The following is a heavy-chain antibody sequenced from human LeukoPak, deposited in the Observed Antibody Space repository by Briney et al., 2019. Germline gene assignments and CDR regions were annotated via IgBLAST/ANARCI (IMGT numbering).Heavy chain of an antibody. CDR1: GGTFTSYA. CDR2: IIPIFGTA. V-gene: IGHV1-69*05. CDR3: ARDRVSSGWVDAFDI. J-gene: IGHJ3*02. Sequence: SLKVSCKASGGTFTSYAISSVRQAPGQGLEWMGGIIPIFGTANYAQKFQGRVTITTDESTSTAYMELSSLRSEDTAVYYCARDRVSSGWVDAFDIWGQGTMVTVSS. D-gene: IGHD6-19*01.